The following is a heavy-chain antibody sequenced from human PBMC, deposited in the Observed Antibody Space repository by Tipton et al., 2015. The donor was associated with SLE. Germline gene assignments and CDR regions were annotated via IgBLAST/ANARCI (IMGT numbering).Heavy chain of an antibody. CDR1: GDSISRGDYY. J-gene: IGHJ5*02. CDR3: ARKGGMSWFDP. Sequence: TLSLTCTVSGDSISRGDYYWSWIRQPPGKGLEWIGSIYYSGSTNYNPSLKSRVTISVDTSKNQFSLKLSSVTAADTAVYYCARKGGMSWFDPWGQGTLVTVSS. CDR2: IYYSGST. V-gene: IGHV4-39*07.